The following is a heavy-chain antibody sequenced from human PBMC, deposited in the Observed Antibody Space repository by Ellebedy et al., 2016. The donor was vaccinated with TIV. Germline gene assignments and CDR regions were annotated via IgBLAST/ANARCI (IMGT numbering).Heavy chain of an antibody. J-gene: IGHJ4*02. Sequence: PGGSLRLSCAASGLSFSYYGMNWVRQAAGKGLEWVAVISNVGSYKNYADSVKGRFTISRDNSKNTMDLQMNSLRAEDTAVYHCVKEDWLEGNKIGSYFFDYWGQGTLVTVSS. V-gene: IGHV3-30*18. CDR3: VKEDWLEGNKIGSYFFDY. CDR1: GLSFSYYG. CDR2: ISNVGSYK. D-gene: IGHD5-12*01.